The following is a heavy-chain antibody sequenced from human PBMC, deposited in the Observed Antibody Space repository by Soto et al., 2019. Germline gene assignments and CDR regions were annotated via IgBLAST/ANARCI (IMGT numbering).Heavy chain of an antibody. CDR3: AKCPGVAAAGPPFDP. CDR2: ISYDGSNK. J-gene: IGHJ5*02. CDR1: GFRFSDYG. D-gene: IGHD6-13*01. V-gene: IGHV3-30*18. Sequence: QEQLVESGGGVVQPGRSLRLSCAASGFRFSDYGLHWVRQAPGKGPEWVAVISYDGSNKYYADSVKGRFTISRDNSKNTVYLQMNSLRAEYTALYYCAKCPGVAAAGPPFDPWGQGTLVTVSS.